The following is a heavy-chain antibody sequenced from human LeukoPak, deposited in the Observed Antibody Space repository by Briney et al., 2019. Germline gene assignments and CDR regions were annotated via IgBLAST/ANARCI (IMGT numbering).Heavy chain of an antibody. CDR3: AKAADCSGISCYLRWFDP. Sequence: GGSLRLSCAASGFTFSSYGMHWVRQAPGKGLEWVAFIHYDGSSKYYADSVKGRFTISRDNSKNTLYLQMNSLRAEDTAVYYCAKAADCSGISCYLRWFDPWGEGNRVTVSA. V-gene: IGHV3-30*02. D-gene: IGHD2-15*01. J-gene: IGHJ5*02. CDR1: GFTFSSYG. CDR2: IHYDGSSK.